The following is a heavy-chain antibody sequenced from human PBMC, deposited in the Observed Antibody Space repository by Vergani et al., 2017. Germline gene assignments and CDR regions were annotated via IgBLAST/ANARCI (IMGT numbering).Heavy chain of an antibody. V-gene: IGHV2-26*01. CDR3: ARIRYSSSGVGYYFDY. D-gene: IGHD6-6*01. Sequence: QVTLKESGPVLVKPTETLTLTCTASGFSLSNARMGVSWIRQPPGKALEWLAHIFSNDEKSYSTSLKSRLTISKDTSKSQVVLTMTNMDPVDTATYYCARIRYSSSGVGYYFDYWGQGTLVTVSS. CDR1: GFSLSNARMG. J-gene: IGHJ4*02. CDR2: IFSNDEK.